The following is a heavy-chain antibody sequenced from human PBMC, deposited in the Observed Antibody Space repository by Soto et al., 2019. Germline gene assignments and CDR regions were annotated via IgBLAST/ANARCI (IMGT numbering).Heavy chain of an antibody. J-gene: IGHJ4*02. CDR3: RAICGGDCYDHLPPSTAYFDY. CDR1: GFTFSSYW. V-gene: IGHV3-7*05. D-gene: IGHD2-21*02. Sequence: GGSLRLSCAASGFTFSSYWMSWVRQAPGKGLEWVANIKQDGSEKYYVDSVKGRFTISRDNAKNSRYLQMNSRRAEDTAVYYCRAICGGDCYDHLPPSTAYFDYWGQGTLVTVSS. CDR2: IKQDGSEK.